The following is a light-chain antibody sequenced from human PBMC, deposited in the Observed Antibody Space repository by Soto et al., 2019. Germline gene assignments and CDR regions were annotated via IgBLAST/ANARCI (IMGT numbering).Light chain of an antibody. V-gene: IGKV3-11*01. J-gene: IGKJ3*01. Sequence: EIVLPQSPATLSLSPGERATLSCRASQSVSSYLAWYQQKPGQAPRLLIYDASNRATGIPARFSGSGSGTDFTLTINSLEPEDFAVYYCQQRSNWPPIFTFGPGTKVDIK. CDR2: DAS. CDR3: QQRSNWPPIFT. CDR1: QSVSSY.